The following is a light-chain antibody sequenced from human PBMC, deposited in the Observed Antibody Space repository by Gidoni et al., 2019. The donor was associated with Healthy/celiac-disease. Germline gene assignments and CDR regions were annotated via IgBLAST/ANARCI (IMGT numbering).Light chain of an antibody. V-gene: IGLV1-40*01. CDR1: SSNIGAGYD. Sequence: HSVLTQPPSVSGAPVQTVTISCTGRSSNIGAGYDVHWYQQLPGTAPKLLIYGNSNRPSGVPDRFSGSKSGNSASLAITGRQAEDEAEYYCQSYDSSLSGSVFGGGTKLTVL. J-gene: IGLJ2*01. CDR3: QSYDSSLSGSV. CDR2: GNS.